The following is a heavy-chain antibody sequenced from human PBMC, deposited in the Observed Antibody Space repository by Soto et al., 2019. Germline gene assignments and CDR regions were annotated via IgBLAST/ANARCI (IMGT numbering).Heavy chain of an antibody. CDR1: GFTFDDYA. CDR3: AKDGSYGVKGGGAFDI. D-gene: IGHD1-26*01. V-gene: IGHV3-9*01. CDR2: ISWNSGSI. J-gene: IGHJ3*02. Sequence: EVQLVESGGGLVQPGRSLRLSCAASGFTFDDYAMHWVRQAPGKGLEWVSGISWNSGSIGYVDSVKGRFTISRDNAKNSLYLQMNSLRAEDTALYYCAKDGSYGVKGGGAFDIWGQGTMVTVSS.